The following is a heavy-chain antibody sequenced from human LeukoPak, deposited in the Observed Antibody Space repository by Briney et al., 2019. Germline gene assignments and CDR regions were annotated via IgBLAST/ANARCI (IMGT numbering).Heavy chain of an antibody. CDR3: VRQFGLYSSSFFDY. Sequence: KIGESLKISCKGSGYGFTSYWIGWVRQMPGKGLEWMGIIYPGDSDTRYSPSFQGQVTISADKSISTAYLQWSSLRASDTAMYYCVRQFGLYSSSFFDYWGQGTLVTVSS. J-gene: IGHJ4*02. D-gene: IGHD6-13*01. CDR2: IYPGDSDT. V-gene: IGHV5-51*01. CDR1: GYGFTSYW.